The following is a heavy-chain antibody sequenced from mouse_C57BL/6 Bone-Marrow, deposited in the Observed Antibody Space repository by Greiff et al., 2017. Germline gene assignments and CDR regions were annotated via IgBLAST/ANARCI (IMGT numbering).Heavy chain of an antibody. Sequence: EVQLQQSGTVLARPGASVKMSCKTSGYTFTSYWMHWVKQRPGQGLEWIGAIYPGNSDTSYNQKFKGKAKLTAVTSASTAYMELSSLTNEDSAVYYCTRGIYYGYPAWFAYWGQGTLVTVSA. D-gene: IGHD2-2*01. J-gene: IGHJ3*01. CDR2: IYPGNSDT. CDR1: GYTFTSYW. V-gene: IGHV1-5*01. CDR3: TRGIYYGYPAWFAY.